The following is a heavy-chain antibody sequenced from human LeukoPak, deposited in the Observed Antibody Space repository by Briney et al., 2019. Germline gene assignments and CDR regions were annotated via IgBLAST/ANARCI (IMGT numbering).Heavy chain of an antibody. CDR1: GGSFSGYY. J-gene: IGHJ5*02. Sequence: SQTLSLTCTVSGGSFSGYYWSWIRQPPGKGLEWIGEINHSGSTNYNPSLKSRVTISVDTSKNQFSLKLSSVTAADTAVYYCARRMSSSSPKGSLNWFDPWGQGTLVTVSS. CDR2: INHSGST. D-gene: IGHD6-6*01. V-gene: IGHV4-34*01. CDR3: ARRMSSSSPKGSLNWFDP.